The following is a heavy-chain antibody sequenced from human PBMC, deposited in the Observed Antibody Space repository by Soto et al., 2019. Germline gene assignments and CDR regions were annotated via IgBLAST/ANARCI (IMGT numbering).Heavy chain of an antibody. CDR3: ARDQLSSSWYFRPSGP. Sequence: PSQTLSLTCAISGDSVSSNSAAWNWTRQSPSRGLEWLGRTYYRSKWYNDYAVSVKSRITINPDTSKNQFSLQLNSVAPEDTAVYYCARDQLSSSWYFRPSGPWGQGTLVTVSS. V-gene: IGHV6-1*01. CDR1: GDSVSSNSAA. J-gene: IGHJ5*02. CDR2: TYYRSKWYN. D-gene: IGHD6-13*01.